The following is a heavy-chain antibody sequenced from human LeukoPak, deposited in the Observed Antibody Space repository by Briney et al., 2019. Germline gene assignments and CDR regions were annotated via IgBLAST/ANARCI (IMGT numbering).Heavy chain of an antibody. CDR2: INTDGTVT. Sequence: GGSLRLSCAASGFPFSKYWMLWVRQAPGKGLESVSRINTDGTVTTYADSVKGRFTVSRDNADNTMFLQMSSVRDEDTAVYYCATKQWLAPPPDSWGQGTPVTVSS. D-gene: IGHD6-19*01. J-gene: IGHJ4*02. V-gene: IGHV3-74*01. CDR1: GFPFSKYW. CDR3: ATKQWLAPPPDS.